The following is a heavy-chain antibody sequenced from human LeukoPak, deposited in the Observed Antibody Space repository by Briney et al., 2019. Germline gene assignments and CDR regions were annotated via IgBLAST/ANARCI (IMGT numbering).Heavy chain of an antibody. Sequence: GGSLRLSCAASGFIVSSNYMSWVRQAPGQGLEWVSVIYSGGATYYADSVEGRFTISRDNSKNMLYLQMNSLRAEDTAVYYCARGPIVGPTKGFDPWGQGTLVTVSS. CDR3: ARGPIVGPTKGFDP. CDR2: IYSGGAT. D-gene: IGHD1-26*01. V-gene: IGHV3-53*01. CDR1: GFIVSSNY. J-gene: IGHJ5*02.